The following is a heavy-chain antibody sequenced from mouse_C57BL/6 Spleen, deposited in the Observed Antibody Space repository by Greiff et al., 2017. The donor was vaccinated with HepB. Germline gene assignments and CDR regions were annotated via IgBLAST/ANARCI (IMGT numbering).Heavy chain of an antibody. CDR1: GFTFSSYA. D-gene: IGHD2-5*01. J-gene: IGHJ2*01. Sequence: DVMLVESGGGLVKPGGSLKLSCAASGFTFSSYAMSWVRQTPEKRLEWVATISDGGSYTYYPDNVKGRFTISRDNAKNNLYLQMSHLKSEDTAMYYCAREPRAYYSNYEGYYFDYWGQGTTLTVSS. CDR2: ISDGGSYT. V-gene: IGHV5-4*01. CDR3: AREPRAYYSNYEGYYFDY.